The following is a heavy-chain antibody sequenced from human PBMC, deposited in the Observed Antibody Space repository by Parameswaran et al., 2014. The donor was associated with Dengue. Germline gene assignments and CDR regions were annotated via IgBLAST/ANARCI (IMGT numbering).Heavy chain of an antibody. CDR3: ARDNFADYLQSYYYYGMDV. Sequence: SWVRQAPGQGLEWMGGIIPIFGTANYAQKFQGRVAITADKSTSTAYMELSSLRSEDTAVYYCARDNFADYLQSYYYYGMDVWGQGTTVTVSS. CDR2: IIPIFGTA. V-gene: IGHV1-69*06. J-gene: IGHJ6*02. D-gene: IGHD2/OR15-2a*01.